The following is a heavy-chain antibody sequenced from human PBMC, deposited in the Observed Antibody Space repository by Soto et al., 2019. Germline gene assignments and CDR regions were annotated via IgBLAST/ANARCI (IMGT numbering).Heavy chain of an antibody. CDR3: AKDLLRRYRSGWYSGLGIDY. V-gene: IGHV3-30*18. Sequence: SGGSLRLSCAASGFTFSSYGMHWVRQAPGKGLEWVAVISYDGSNKYYADSVKGRFTISRDNSKNTLYLQMNSLRAEDTAVYYCAKDLLRRYRSGWYSGLGIDYWGQGTLVTVSS. D-gene: IGHD6-19*01. CDR1: GFTFSSYG. J-gene: IGHJ4*02. CDR2: ISYDGSNK.